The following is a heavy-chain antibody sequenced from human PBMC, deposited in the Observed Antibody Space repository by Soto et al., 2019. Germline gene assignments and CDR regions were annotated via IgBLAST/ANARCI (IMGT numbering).Heavy chain of an antibody. CDR2: MYHGGTT. CDR1: GYSVSSDSY. J-gene: IGHJ4*02. CDR3: ARVHVMVVAGSTFDY. Sequence: SETLSLTCLVSGYSVSSDSYWAWIRQSPGKGLEWIVSMYHGGTTFYNPSLKSRVTMSLDTSKNQFSLKLSSVTDADTAIYYCARVHVMVVAGSTFDYWGQGIPVTVSS. V-gene: IGHV4-38-2*01. D-gene: IGHD2-15*01.